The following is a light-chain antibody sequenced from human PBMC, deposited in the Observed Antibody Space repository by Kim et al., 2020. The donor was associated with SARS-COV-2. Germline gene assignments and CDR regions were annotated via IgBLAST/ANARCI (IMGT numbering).Light chain of an antibody. Sequence: GQRVTIACSGSSSDIGSNTVTWYQQCPGTTPKLLIYSNVQRPSGVPDRFSGSKSGTSASLAISGLQSEDEAYYYCASWDDSLSGWVFGGGTKVTVL. V-gene: IGLV1-44*01. CDR2: SNV. CDR3: ASWDDSLSGWV. CDR1: SSDIGSNT. J-gene: IGLJ3*02.